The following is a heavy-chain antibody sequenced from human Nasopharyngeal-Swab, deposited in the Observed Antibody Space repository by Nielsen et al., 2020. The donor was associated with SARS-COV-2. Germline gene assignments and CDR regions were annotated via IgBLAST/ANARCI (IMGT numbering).Heavy chain of an antibody. CDR3: AHRHCSSTSCYFDY. J-gene: IGHJ4*02. CDR1: GFSLSTSRVG. V-gene: IGHV2-5*02. Sequence: SGPTLVQPTQTLTLTCTFSGFSLSTSRVGVGWIRQPPGTALEWLALIYWDDDKRYSPSLKSRLTITKDTSKNQVVLTMTNMDPVDTATYYCAHRHCSSTSCYFDYWGQGTLVTVSS. CDR2: IYWDDDK. D-gene: IGHD2-2*01.